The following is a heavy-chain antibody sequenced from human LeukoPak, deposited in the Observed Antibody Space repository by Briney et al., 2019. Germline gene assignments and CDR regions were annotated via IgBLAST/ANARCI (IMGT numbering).Heavy chain of an antibody. J-gene: IGHJ4*02. CDR2: ITSSGTT. CDR3: AKRRSLFVTPGNYFDY. D-gene: IGHD2-2*01. CDR1: GFTFSDYS. V-gene: IGHV3-23*01. Sequence: GGSLRLSCAASGFTFSDYSMSWVRQAPGKGLEWVSAITSSGTTYYADSVKGRFTISRDNSQYTLYLQMNSLTAEDTALYYCAKRRSLFVTPGNYFDYWGLGTLVTVSS.